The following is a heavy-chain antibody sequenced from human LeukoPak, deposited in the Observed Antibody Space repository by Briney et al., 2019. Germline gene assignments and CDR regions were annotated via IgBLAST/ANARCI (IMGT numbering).Heavy chain of an antibody. J-gene: IGHJ4*02. D-gene: IGHD1-26*01. CDR3: ASELQSGDY. V-gene: IGHV4-61*02. CDR2: IYTSGST. CDR1: GGSISSGDYY. Sequence: SQTLSLTCTVSGGSISSGDYYWSWIRQPAGKGLEWIGRIYTSGSTNYNPSLKSRVTMSVDTSKNQFSLKLSSVTAADTAVYYCASELQSGDYWGQGTLVTVSS.